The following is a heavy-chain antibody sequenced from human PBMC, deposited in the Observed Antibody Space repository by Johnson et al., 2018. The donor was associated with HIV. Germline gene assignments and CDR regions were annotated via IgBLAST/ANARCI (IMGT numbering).Heavy chain of an antibody. V-gene: IGHV3-30*04. CDR2: ISYDGSNK. Sequence: QVQLVESGGGLVQPGGSLRLSCAASGFTFSSYAMHWVRQAPGKGLEWVAVISYDGSNKYYADSVKGRFTISRDNSKNTLHLQMNSLRAEDTAVYYCARGLIDYGDSQAFDIWGQGTMVTVSS. CDR1: GFTFSSYA. D-gene: IGHD4-17*01. J-gene: IGHJ3*02. CDR3: ARGLIDYGDSQAFDI.